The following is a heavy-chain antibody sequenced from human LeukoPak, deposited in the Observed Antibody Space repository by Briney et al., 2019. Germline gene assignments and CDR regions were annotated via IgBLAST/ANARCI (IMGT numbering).Heavy chain of an antibody. V-gene: IGHV1-8*01. CDR1: GYTFTSYD. D-gene: IGHD2-8*02. CDR3: ARGLYTRTGGYDAFDI. Sequence: ASVKVSCKASGYTFTSYDINWVRQATGQGLEWMGWMNPNSGNTGYAQKFQGRVTMTRNTSISTAYMELSSLRSEDTAVYYCARGLYTRTGGYDAFDIWGQGTMVTVSS. J-gene: IGHJ3*02. CDR2: MNPNSGNT.